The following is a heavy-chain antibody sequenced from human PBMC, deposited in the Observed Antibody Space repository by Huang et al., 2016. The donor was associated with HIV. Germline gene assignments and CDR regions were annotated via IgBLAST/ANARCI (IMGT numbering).Heavy chain of an antibody. CDR2: IKQDGSEK. CDR1: GLTFSSYW. V-gene: IGHV3-7*01. D-gene: IGHD6-19*01. CDR3: ARGGTYSGWWQDY. J-gene: IGHJ4*02. Sequence: EVQLVESGGGLVQPGGSLRLSCVAYGLTFSSYWMSWVRQAPGKGLEWVANIKQDGSEKYYVDSVKGRFTISRDNAKNSLYLQMNSLRAEDTAVYYCARGGTYSGWWQDYWGQGTLVTVSS.